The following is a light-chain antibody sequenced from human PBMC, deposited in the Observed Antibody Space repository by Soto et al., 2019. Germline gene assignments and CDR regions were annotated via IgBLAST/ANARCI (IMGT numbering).Light chain of an antibody. J-gene: IGKJ2*01. CDR1: QSVRSN. CDR2: DAS. Sequence: EIVMTQSPATLSVSPGERAALSCRASQSVRSNFAWYQQKPGQAPRLLVYDASTRATGIPARFSGSGSGTEFALTISSLQSEDCAVYYCQQYNNWPYTFGQGTKLEIK. CDR3: QQYNNWPYT. V-gene: IGKV3-15*01.